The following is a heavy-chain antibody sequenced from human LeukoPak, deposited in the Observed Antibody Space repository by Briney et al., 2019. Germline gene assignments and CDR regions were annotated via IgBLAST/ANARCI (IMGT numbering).Heavy chain of an antibody. J-gene: IGHJ4*02. Sequence: GGSLRLSCAASGFAFSSQAMGWVRQAPGKGLEWVSRINSDGSSTSYADSVKGRFTISRDNAKNTLYLQMNSLRAEDTAVYYCATDDFYDSSDFAGYWGQGTLVTVSS. CDR1: GFAFSSQA. V-gene: IGHV3-74*01. CDR2: INSDGSST. CDR3: ATDDFYDSSDFAGY. D-gene: IGHD3-22*01.